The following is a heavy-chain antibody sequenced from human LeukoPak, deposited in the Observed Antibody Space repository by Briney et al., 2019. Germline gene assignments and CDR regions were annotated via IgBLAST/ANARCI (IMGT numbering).Heavy chain of an antibody. D-gene: IGHD6-13*01. Sequence: PSETLSLTCTVSGGSISSGSYYWSWIRQPAGKGLEWIGRMYTSGSTNYNSSLKSRVTISVDTSENQFSLKLSSVTAADTAVYYCAIVLAAAGTVGVDYWGQGTLVTVSS. J-gene: IGHJ4*02. V-gene: IGHV4-61*02. CDR1: GGSISSGSYY. CDR2: MYTSGST. CDR3: AIVLAAAGTVGVDY.